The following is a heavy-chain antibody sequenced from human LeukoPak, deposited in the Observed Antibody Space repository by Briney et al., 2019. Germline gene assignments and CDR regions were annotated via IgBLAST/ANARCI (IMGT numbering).Heavy chain of an antibody. Sequence: ASVKVSCKASGYTFTSYYMHWVRQAPGQGLEWMGVINPSGGSTSYAQKFQGRVTLTRDTSISTVYMELSRLRSDDTAVYYCARERGFCSSSSCYTSDAFDIWGQGTMVTVSS. D-gene: IGHD2-2*02. J-gene: IGHJ3*02. V-gene: IGHV1-46*01. CDR3: ARERGFCSSSSCYTSDAFDI. CDR1: GYTFTSYY. CDR2: INPSGGST.